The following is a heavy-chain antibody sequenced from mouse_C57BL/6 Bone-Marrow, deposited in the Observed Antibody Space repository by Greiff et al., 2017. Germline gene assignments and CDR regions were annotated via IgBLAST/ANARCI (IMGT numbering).Heavy chain of an antibody. Sequence: QVQLKESGAELARPGASVKLSCKASGYTFTSYGISWVKQRTGQGLEWIGEIYPRSGNTYYNEKFKGKATLTADKSSSTAYMELRSLTSEDSAVYFCARRLLYDVYYVFFAYWGQGTLVTVSA. CDR3: ARRLLYDVYYVFFAY. V-gene: IGHV1-81*01. D-gene: IGHD2-3*01. J-gene: IGHJ3*01. CDR2: IYPRSGNT. CDR1: GYTFTSYG.